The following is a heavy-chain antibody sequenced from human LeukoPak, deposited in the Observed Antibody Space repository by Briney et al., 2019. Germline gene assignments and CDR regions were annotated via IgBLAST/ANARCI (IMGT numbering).Heavy chain of an antibody. D-gene: IGHD3-3*01. Sequence: SETLSLTCAVYGGSFSGYYWSWIGQPPGEGLEWIGEINHSGSTNYNPSLKSRVTISVDTSKNQFSLKLSSVTAADTAVYYCARASSLYDFWSGYRTPLDYWGQGTLVTVSS. CDR2: INHSGST. V-gene: IGHV4-34*01. CDR3: ARASSLYDFWSGYRTPLDY. J-gene: IGHJ4*02. CDR1: GGSFSGYY.